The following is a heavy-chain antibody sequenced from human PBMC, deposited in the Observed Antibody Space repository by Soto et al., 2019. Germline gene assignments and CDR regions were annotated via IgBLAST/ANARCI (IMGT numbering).Heavy chain of an antibody. Sequence: EVHLLESGGGLVQPGGSLRLSCAASGFTFSNYAMNWVRQAPGKGLEWVSVISDSGDSTYYADSVKGRFTISRDKSKNRLYLHMHSLTAEDTAVYYCAKDGFSGSGKYYFDYWGQGTLVTVSS. D-gene: IGHD3-10*01. J-gene: IGHJ4*02. V-gene: IGHV3-23*01. CDR3: AKDGFSGSGKYYFDY. CDR2: ISDSGDST. CDR1: GFTFSNYA.